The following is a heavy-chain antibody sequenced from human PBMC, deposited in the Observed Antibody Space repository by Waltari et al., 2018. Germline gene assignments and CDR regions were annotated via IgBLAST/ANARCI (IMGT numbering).Heavy chain of an antibody. CDR1: GGSFIDYF. CDR3: ARANLGIAVAGPALGY. Sequence: QVQLQQWGAGLLKPSETLSLPCAVYGGSFIDYFSRWIRQPPGKGLEWIGEINHSGSTNFNPSLKSRVTISVDTSKNQFSLKLNSVTAADTAVYYCARANLGIAVAGPALGYWGQGTLVTVSS. V-gene: IGHV4-34*01. CDR2: INHSGST. D-gene: IGHD6-19*01. J-gene: IGHJ4*02.